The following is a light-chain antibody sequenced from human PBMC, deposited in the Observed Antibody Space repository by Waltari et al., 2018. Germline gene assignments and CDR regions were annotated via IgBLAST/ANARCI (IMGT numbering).Light chain of an antibody. CDR1: SSNIRAGYD. J-gene: IGLJ2*01. CDR2: GNS. V-gene: IGLV1-40*01. CDR3: QSYDSSHVV. Sequence: QSVLTQPPPVSGAPGQRVTISCTGTSSNIRAGYDVHWYQQLPGTAPKLLIYGNSKRPSGVPDRFSGSKSGTSASLAITGLQAEDEADYYCQSYDSSHVVFGGGTKLTVL.